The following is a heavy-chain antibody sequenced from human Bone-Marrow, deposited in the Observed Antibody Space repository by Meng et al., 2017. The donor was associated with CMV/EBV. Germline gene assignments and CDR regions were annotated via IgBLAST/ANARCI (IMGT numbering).Heavy chain of an antibody. CDR2: ISSSSSYI. D-gene: IGHD4-23*01. CDR3: ARMRALRWSTRGYFDY. CDR1: GFTFSSYS. Sequence: GGSLRLSCAASGFTFSSYSMNWVRQAPGKGLEWVSSISSSSSYIYYADSVKGRFTISRDNAKNSLYLQMNSLRAEDTAVYYCARMRALRWSTRGYFDYWGQGTLVTVPS. V-gene: IGHV3-21*01. J-gene: IGHJ4*02.